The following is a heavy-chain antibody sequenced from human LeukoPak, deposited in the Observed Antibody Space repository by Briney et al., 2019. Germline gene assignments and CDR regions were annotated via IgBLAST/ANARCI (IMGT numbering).Heavy chain of an antibody. J-gene: IGHJ4*02. CDR2: IIPIFGTA. D-gene: IGHD3-22*01. Sequence: SVKVSCTASGGTFSSYAISWVRQAPGQGLEWMGGIIPIFGTANYAQKFQGRVTITADESTSTAYMELSSLRSEDTAVYYCARDPPTYYYDSSGYSQSDYWGQGTLVTVSS. CDR3: ARDPPTYYYDSSGYSQSDY. V-gene: IGHV1-69*13. CDR1: GGTFSSYA.